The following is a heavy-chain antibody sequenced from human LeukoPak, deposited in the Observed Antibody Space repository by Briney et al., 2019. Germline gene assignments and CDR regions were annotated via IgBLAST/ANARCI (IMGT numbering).Heavy chain of an antibody. CDR3: AKAVDDYFFDY. J-gene: IGHJ4*02. Sequence: PGGSPRLSCAASGFTFNTYAMSWVRQAPGKGLEWVSGIGGSGSSTYYAESVKGRFTISRDNSKNTLYLQMNSLRAEDTAAYYCAKAVDDYFFDYWGQGTLVTVSS. V-gene: IGHV3-23*01. D-gene: IGHD2-21*02. CDR2: IGGSGSST. CDR1: GFTFNTYA.